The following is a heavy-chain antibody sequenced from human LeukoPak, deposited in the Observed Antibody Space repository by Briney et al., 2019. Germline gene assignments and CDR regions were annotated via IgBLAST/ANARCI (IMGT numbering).Heavy chain of an antibody. J-gene: IGHJ6*03. D-gene: IGHD4-11*01. Sequence: ASVKVSCKASGYTFTGYYMHWVRQAPGQGLEWMGWINPNSGGTNYAQKFQGRVTMTRDTSISTAYMELSRLRSDDTAVYYCARTGGSNYGVGRYYMDVWGKGTTVTVSS. CDR1: GYTFTGYY. V-gene: IGHV1-2*02. CDR3: ARTGGSNYGVGRYYMDV. CDR2: INPNSGGT.